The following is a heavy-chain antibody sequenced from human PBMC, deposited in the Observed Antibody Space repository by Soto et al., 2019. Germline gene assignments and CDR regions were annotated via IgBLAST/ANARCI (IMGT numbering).Heavy chain of an antibody. CDR3: AKDGRGSGSHYNSFGY. D-gene: IGHD3-10*01. J-gene: IGHJ4*02. V-gene: IGHV3-53*01. CDR2: IYSTGTT. Sequence: ESGGGLIQPGGSLKISCAASGFTVGNNYMSWVHQAPGKGLEWISLIYSTGTTKYADSVKGLFTVSRDNAKNTLYLQMNSLRAEVTAVYYCAKDGRGSGSHYNSFGYWGQGTLVTVSS. CDR1: GFTVGNNY.